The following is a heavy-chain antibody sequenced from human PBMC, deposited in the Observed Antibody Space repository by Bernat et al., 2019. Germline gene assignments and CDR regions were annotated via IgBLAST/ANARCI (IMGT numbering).Heavy chain of an antibody. CDR1: GGSISSNGYY. Sequence: QLQLHESGPGLVKPSETLSLTCTVSGGSISSNGYYWGWIRQPPGKGLDWIGSMYFDGSTYYNPSLKSRVTISADTSKAQLSLKLASVTAADTAVYYCASRARDGRNYDYFDYWGQGTPVTVSS. CDR2: MYFDGST. CDR3: ASRARDGRNYDYFDY. D-gene: IGHD5-24*01. J-gene: IGHJ4*02. V-gene: IGHV4-39*01.